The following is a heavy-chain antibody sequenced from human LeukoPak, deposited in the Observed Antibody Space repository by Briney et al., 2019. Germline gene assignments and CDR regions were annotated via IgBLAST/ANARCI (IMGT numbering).Heavy chain of an antibody. D-gene: IGHD6-13*01. J-gene: IGHJ4*02. CDR2: ISYDGSNK. V-gene: IGHV3-30-3*01. CDR1: GFTFSSYA. Sequence: GSLRLSCAASGFTFSSYAMHWVRQAPGKGLEWVAVISYDGSNKYYADSVKGRFTISRDNSKNTLYLQMNSLRAEDTAVYYCARETYSSSWSTGQNFDYWGQGTLVTVSS. CDR3: ARETYSSSWSTGQNFDY.